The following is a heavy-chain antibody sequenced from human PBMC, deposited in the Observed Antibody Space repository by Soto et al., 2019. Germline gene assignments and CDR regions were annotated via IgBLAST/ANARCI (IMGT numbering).Heavy chain of an antibody. Sequence: ETLSLTCGVSDGSFRGFYWSWIRQPPGKGLEWIGEINYSGFTNYNPSLKSRVTISRDTSTNQFSLKLTSATAADSAVYYCARATVKVGATLFDYWGQGTLVTVSS. D-gene: IGHD1-26*01. CDR3: ARATVKVGATLFDY. CDR1: DGSFRGFY. J-gene: IGHJ4*02. CDR2: INYSGFT. V-gene: IGHV4-34*01.